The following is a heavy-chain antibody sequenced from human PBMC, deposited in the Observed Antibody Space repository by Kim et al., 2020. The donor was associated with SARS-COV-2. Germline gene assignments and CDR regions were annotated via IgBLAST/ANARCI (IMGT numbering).Heavy chain of an antibody. V-gene: IGHV4-4*02. CDR3: ARLLQYSSSWWEYFDY. Sequence: PSLKSRVTISVGKSKTQFSLKLSSVSAADTAVYYCARLLQYSSSWWEYFDYWGQGTLVTVSS. J-gene: IGHJ4*02. D-gene: IGHD6-13*01.